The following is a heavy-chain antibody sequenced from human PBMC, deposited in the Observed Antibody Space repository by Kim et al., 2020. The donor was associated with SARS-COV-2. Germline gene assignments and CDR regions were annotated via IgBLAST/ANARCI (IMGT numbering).Heavy chain of an antibody. Sequence: SVKVSCKASGGTFSSYAISWVRQAPGQGLEWMGGIIPIFGTANYAQKLQGRVTITADESTSTAYMELSSLRSEDTAVYYCAREPYSGSYYDYYYGMDVWGQGTTVTVSS. V-gene: IGHV1-69*13. CDR1: GGTFSSYA. CDR2: IIPIFGTA. CDR3: AREPYSGSYYDYYYGMDV. D-gene: IGHD1-26*01. J-gene: IGHJ6*02.